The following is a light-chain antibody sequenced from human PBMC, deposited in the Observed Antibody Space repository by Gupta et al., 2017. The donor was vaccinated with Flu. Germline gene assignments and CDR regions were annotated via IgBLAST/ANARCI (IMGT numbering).Light chain of an antibody. CDR1: SSDVGSYNL. V-gene: IGLV2-23*01. CDR3: CSYAGSSTWV. CDR2: EGS. J-gene: IGLJ3*02. Sequence: SGSPGLPFSTLCTGTSSDVGSYNLVSWYQQHPGKAPKLMIYEGSKRPSGVSNRFSGSKSGNTASLTISGLQAEDEADYYCCSYAGSSTWVFGGGTKLTVL.